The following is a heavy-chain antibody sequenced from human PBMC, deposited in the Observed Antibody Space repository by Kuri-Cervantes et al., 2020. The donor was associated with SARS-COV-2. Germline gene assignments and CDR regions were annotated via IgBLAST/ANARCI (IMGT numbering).Heavy chain of an antibody. Sequence: SEPLSLTCTVSGGSISSSSYYWGWIRQPPGKGLEWIGSIYYSGSTYYNPSLKSRVTISVVTSKNQYSLKLSSVTAADTSVYYCASHGAQQLVRYWGQGTLVTVSS. CDR2: IYYSGST. CDR3: ASHGAQQLVRY. CDR1: GGSISSSSYY. V-gene: IGHV4-39*01. D-gene: IGHD6-6*01. J-gene: IGHJ4*02.